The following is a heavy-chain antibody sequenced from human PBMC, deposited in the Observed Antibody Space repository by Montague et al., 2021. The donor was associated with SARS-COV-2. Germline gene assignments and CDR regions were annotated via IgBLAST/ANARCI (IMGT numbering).Heavy chain of an antibody. CDR3: AKEFGSCSINPTY. CDR2: IYYYGNT. J-gene: IGHJ4*02. V-gene: IGHV4-59*01. Sequence: SETLSLTCTVSGDSINNYFWSWIRQPPGKGLEWIGYIYYYGNTHYNSSLKSRATISIDTSRNLFSLQLRSVTTADTAVYFCAKEFGSCSINPTYWGQGVLVTVSS. CDR1: GDSINNYF. D-gene: IGHD3-10*01.